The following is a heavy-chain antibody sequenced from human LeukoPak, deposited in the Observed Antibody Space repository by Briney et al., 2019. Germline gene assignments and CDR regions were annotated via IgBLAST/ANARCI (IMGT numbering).Heavy chain of an antibody. Sequence: PGGSLRLSCAASGFTFSNAWMAWVRQAPGKGLEWVGRIKSKTNGGTTDYPAPVKGRFTISRDDSKNTLYLQMNSLQTEDTGLYYCLRGVVRDVPLDYWGQGTVVTVSS. J-gene: IGHJ4*02. D-gene: IGHD3-10*01. CDR3: LRGVVRDVPLDY. CDR2: IKSKTNGGTT. V-gene: IGHV3-15*01. CDR1: GFTFSNAW.